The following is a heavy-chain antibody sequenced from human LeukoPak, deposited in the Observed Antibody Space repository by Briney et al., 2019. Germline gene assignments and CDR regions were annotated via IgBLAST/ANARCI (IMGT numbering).Heavy chain of an antibody. V-gene: IGHV4-38-2*01. Sequence: PSETLSLTCAVSGYSISSGYYWGWIQQPPGKGLEWIGSIYHSGSTYYNPSLKSRVTISVDTSKNQFSLKLSSVTAADTAVYYCASIISLTGTITSWGQGTLVTVSS. CDR2: IYHSGST. J-gene: IGHJ5*02. CDR1: GYSISSGYY. D-gene: IGHD1-20*01. CDR3: ASIISLTGTITS.